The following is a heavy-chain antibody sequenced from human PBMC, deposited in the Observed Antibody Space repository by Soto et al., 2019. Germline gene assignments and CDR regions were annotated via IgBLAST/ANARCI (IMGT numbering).Heavy chain of an antibody. D-gene: IGHD1-1*01. CDR1: GFNFNIYA. CDR2: IRPGGDST. J-gene: IGHJ6*03. CDR3: AKALGNPYYSYCLDV. Sequence: EVQLLESGGGLVQPGGSLRLSCAASGFNFNIYAMTWVRQAPGKGLEWVSTIRPGGDSTYFADSVKGRVTISRDNSKNTLSLQVNSLRAEDTATYFCAKALGNPYYSYCLDVWGTGTTVTVSS. V-gene: IGHV3-23*01.